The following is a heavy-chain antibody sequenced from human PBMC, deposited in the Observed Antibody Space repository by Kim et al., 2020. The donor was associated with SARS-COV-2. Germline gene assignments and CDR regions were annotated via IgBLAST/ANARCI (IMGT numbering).Heavy chain of an antibody. CDR1: GFTFSSYA. D-gene: IGHD2-15*01. CDR2: ISYDESNK. Sequence: GGSLRLSCAASGFTFSSYAMHWVRQAPGKGLEWVAVISYDESNKYYADSVKGRFTISRDNSKNTLYLQVTSLRAEDTAVYYCARDPSAATQYYYYYGMDVWGQGTTVTVSS. CDR3: ARDPSAATQYYYYYGMDV. V-gene: IGHV3-30*04. J-gene: IGHJ6*02.